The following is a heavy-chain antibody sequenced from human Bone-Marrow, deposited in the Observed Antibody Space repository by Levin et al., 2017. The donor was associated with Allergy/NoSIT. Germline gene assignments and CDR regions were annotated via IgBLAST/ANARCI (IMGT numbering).Heavy chain of an antibody. D-gene: IGHD4-17*01. V-gene: IGHV4-34*12. J-gene: IGHJ1*01. CDR1: GGAFSDSY. CDR2: IIHSGRT. Sequence: SQTLSLTCAVYGGAFSDSYWTWIRQPPGKGLEWIGEIIHSGRTNYNPSLKSRVTISVDTSKNQFFLNLTSVTAADTAVYYCARLSQWGTTVTTTEYFHHWGQGTLVTVSS. CDR3: ARLSQWGTTVTTTEYFHH.